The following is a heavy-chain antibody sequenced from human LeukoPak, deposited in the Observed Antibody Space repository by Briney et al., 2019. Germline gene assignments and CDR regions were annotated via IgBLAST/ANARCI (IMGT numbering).Heavy chain of an antibody. V-gene: IGHV1-69*05. J-gene: IGHJ4*02. CDR2: TFPMFGTS. CDR3: ARGKQLWNFDS. Sequence: SVKVSCKASRDTFNYYAITWVRQAPGQGPEWMGRTFPMFGTSTYAQKFQGRITITTDEYTTTAYMELTSLTSEDTAVYYCARGKQLWNFDSWGQGTLVPVSS. D-gene: IGHD5-18*01. CDR1: RDTFNYYA.